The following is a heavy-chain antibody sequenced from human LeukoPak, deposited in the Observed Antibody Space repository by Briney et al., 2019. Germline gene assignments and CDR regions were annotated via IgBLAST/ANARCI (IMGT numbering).Heavy chain of an antibody. Sequence: PGGSLRLSCAVSGFPVSDSYMGWVRQAPGKGLEWVAVISYDGSNKYYADSVKGRFTISRDNSKNTLYLQMNSLRAEDTAVYYCAREHIASFDYWGQGTLVTVSS. D-gene: IGHD6-13*01. CDR2: ISYDGSNK. CDR3: AREHIASFDY. J-gene: IGHJ4*02. V-gene: IGHV3-30*03. CDR1: GFPVSDSY.